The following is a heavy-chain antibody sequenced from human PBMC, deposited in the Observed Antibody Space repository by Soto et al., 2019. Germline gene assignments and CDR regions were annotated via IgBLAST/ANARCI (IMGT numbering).Heavy chain of an antibody. CDR3: AGGGRGSSWPIDH. Sequence: ASVKVSCKASGYTFTGYYMHWVRQAPGQGLEWMGWINPNSGGTNYAQKFQGRVTMTRDTSISTAYMELSRLRSDDAAVYFCAGGGRGSSWPIDHWGQGTLVTVSS. CDR1: GYTFTGYY. V-gene: IGHV1-2*02. CDR2: INPNSGGT. J-gene: IGHJ4*02. D-gene: IGHD6-13*01.